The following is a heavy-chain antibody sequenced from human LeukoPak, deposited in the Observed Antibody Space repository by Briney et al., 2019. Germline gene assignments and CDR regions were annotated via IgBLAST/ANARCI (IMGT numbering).Heavy chain of an antibody. V-gene: IGHV3-23*01. J-gene: IGHJ3*02. CDR2: ISGSGGST. D-gene: IGHD5-12*01. Sequence: GGFLRLSCAASGFTFSSYAMSWVRQAPGKGLEWVSAISGSGGSTYYADSVKGRFTISRDNSKNTLYLQMNSLRAEDTAVYYCAKDRGLLSAPIWGQGTMVTVSS. CDR3: AKDRGLLSAPI. CDR1: GFTFSSYA.